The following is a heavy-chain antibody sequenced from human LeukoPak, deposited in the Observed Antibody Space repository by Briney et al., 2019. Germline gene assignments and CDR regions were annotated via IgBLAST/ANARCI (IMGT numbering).Heavy chain of an antibody. V-gene: IGHV5-51*01. Sequence: GESLKISCKGSGYIFTNYWIAWVRQMPGKGLEWMGIIYPGDSDIRYSPSFQGQVTLSADKSTTTAYLQWSSLKASDTAMYYCASSGSSHDYWGQGTLVTVSS. CDR1: GYIFTNYW. CDR3: ASSGSSHDY. J-gene: IGHJ4*02. CDR2: IYPGDSDI. D-gene: IGHD3-10*01.